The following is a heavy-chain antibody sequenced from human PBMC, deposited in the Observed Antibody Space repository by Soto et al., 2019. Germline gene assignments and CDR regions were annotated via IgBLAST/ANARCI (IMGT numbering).Heavy chain of an antibody. V-gene: IGHV1-18*04. J-gene: IGHJ4*02. CDR2: IGPYKGFT. D-gene: IGHD2-8*02. CDR1: GYSFVTYG. CDR3: ARDFQHWWDYPTGGYDY. Sequence: QIQLVQSGLEVKKPGASVRVSCKTSGYSFVTYGISWVRQAPGQGPEWVAWIGPYKGFTRYSERLQGRVTLSTDMHATTVYMELRSLGPDDTAVYYCARDFQHWWDYPTGGYDYWGQGTMVTVSA.